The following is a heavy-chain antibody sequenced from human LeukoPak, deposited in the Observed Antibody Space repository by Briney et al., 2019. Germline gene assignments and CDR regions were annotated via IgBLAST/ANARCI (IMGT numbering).Heavy chain of an antibody. CDR1: GFTFSDYW. D-gene: IGHD3-10*01. CDR3: ARMVGDY. CDR2: INQDASVS. J-gene: IGHJ4*02. Sequence: GGSLRLSCAASGFTFSDYWMSWVRQAPGQGLEWVANINQDASVSHYIDSVKGRFTISRDNAKNSLFLQMNRLRAEDTALYYCARMVGDYWGQGTLVTVSS. V-gene: IGHV3-7*01.